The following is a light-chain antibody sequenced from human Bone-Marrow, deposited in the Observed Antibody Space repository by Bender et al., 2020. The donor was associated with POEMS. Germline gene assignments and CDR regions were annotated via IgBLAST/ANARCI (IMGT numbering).Light chain of an antibody. V-gene: IGLV2-14*03. CDR3: SSYAGRNNPPWL. Sequence: QSALTQPASVSGSPGQSITISCTGTTGDISNFRFVSWYQQHPGRAPKLIIFDVSSRPTGVSDRFSGSKSGDTASLTISGLQADDEADYYCSSYAGRNNPPWLFGGGTKLTVL. CDR2: DVS. CDR1: TGDISNFRF. J-gene: IGLJ3*02.